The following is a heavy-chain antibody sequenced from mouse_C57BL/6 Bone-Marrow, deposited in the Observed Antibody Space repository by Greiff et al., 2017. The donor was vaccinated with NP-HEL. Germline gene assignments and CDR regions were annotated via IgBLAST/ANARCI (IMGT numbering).Heavy chain of an antibody. D-gene: IGHD1-1*01. CDR1: GYTFTSYW. V-gene: IGHV1-64*01. Sequence: QVQLQQPGAELVKPGASVKLSCKASGYTFTSYWMHWVKQRPGQGLEWIGMIHPNSGSTKYNEKFKSKATLTVDKSSSTAYMQLSSLTSEDSAVYYCARHGSSCYWYFDVWGTGTTVTVSS. CDR2: IHPNSGST. J-gene: IGHJ1*03. CDR3: ARHGSSCYWYFDV.